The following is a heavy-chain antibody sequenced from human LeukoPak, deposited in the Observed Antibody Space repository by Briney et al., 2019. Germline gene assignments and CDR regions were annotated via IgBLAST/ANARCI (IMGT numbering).Heavy chain of an antibody. CDR1: GGTFSSYA. J-gene: IGHJ4*02. CDR3: ARGGTAMVTEY. V-gene: IGHV1-69*05. Sequence: ASVKVSCKASGGTFSSYAISWVREAPGQGLEWMGGIIPIFGTANYAQKFQGRVTITTDESTSTAYMELSSLRSEDTAVYYCARGGTAMVTEYWGQGTLVTVSS. CDR2: IIPIFGTA. D-gene: IGHD5-18*01.